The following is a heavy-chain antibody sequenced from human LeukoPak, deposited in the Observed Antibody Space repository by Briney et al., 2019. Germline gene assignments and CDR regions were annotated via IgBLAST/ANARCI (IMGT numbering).Heavy chain of an antibody. V-gene: IGHV4-61*02. CDR3: ARVASVPAATFDY. CDR2: IYTSGST. D-gene: IGHD2-2*01. J-gene: IGHJ4*02. CDR1: GGSISSGSYY. Sequence: SETLSLTCTVSGGSISSGSYYWSWIRQPAGKGLEWIGRIYTSGSTNYNPSLKSRVTISVDTSKNQFSLKLSSVTATGTAVYYCARVASVPAATFDYWGQGTLVTVFS.